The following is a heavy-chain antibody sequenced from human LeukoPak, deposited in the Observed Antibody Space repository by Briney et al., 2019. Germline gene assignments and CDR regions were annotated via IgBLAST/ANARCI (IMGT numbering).Heavy chain of an antibody. V-gene: IGHV3-33*01. CDR1: GFTFSSYG. Sequence: GGSLRLSCAASGFTFSSYGMHWVRQAPGKGLEWVAVIWYDGSNKYYADSVKGRFTISRDNAKNSLYLQMNSLRAEDTAVYYCARHLVQYYDSSGYGNYMDVWGKGTTVTVSS. D-gene: IGHD3-22*01. CDR2: IWYDGSNK. CDR3: ARHLVQYYDSSGYGNYMDV. J-gene: IGHJ6*03.